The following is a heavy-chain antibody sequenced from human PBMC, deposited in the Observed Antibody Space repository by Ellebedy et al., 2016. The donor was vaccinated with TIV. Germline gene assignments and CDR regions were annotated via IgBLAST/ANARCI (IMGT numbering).Heavy chain of an antibody. CDR3: ARRRGATSEYYFDY. CDR2: MSPDSGNT. D-gene: IGHD1-26*01. J-gene: IGHJ4*02. V-gene: IGHV1-8*01. Sequence: ASVKVSCKASGYTFTNYAVNWVRRATGQGLEWMGWMSPDSGNTGYAQKFQGRVTMTRNTSINTAYMELSSLRSEDTAVYYCARRRGATSEYYFDYWGQGTLVTVSS. CDR1: GYTFTNYA.